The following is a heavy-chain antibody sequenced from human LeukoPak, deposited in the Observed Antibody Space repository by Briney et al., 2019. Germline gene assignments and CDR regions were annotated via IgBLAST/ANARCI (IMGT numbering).Heavy chain of an antibody. V-gene: IGHV3-23*01. Sequence: GGSLRLSCAASGFTFSSYAMSWVRQAPGKGLEWVSAISGSGGSTCYADSVKGRFTISRDNSKNTLYLQMNSLRAEDTAVYYCAKSGTSLNYYYYYMDVWGKGTTVTVSS. D-gene: IGHD6-13*01. J-gene: IGHJ6*03. CDR2: ISGSGGST. CDR3: AKSGTSLNYYYYYMDV. CDR1: GFTFSSYA.